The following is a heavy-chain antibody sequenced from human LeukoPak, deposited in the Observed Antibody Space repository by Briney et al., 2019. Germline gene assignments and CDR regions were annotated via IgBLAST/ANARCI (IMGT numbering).Heavy chain of an antibody. J-gene: IGHJ4*02. Sequence: GGSLRLSCAASGFTFCDYAMSWVRQVPGKGLEWVGFIRSKANGGTTEYAASVKGRFTISRDDSKSIAYVQMNSLKTEDTAVYYCTRDRGYSYGYSDYWGQGTLVTVSS. CDR1: GFTFCDYA. CDR3: TRDRGYSYGYSDY. V-gene: IGHV3-49*04. D-gene: IGHD5-18*01. CDR2: IRSKANGGTT.